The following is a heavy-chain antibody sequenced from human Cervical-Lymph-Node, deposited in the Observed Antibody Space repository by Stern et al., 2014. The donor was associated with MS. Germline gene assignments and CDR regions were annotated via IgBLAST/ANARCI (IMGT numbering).Heavy chain of an antibody. V-gene: IGHV3-72*01. Sequence: EVQLVASGGGLVRPGGSLRLSCAVSGFTFSDHYMDWVRQAPGKGLEWVGRSRNKPNSYTTEYAASVKGRFTVSRDDSKNLLYLQMNSLKTDDTAVYYCARGFHSFDSWGQGTLVTVSS. CDR1: GFTFSDHY. CDR2: SRNKPNSYTT. J-gene: IGHJ4*02. CDR3: ARGFHSFDS.